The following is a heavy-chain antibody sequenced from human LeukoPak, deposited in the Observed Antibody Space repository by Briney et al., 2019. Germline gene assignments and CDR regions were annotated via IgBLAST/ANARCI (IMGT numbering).Heavy chain of an antibody. Sequence: ASVKVSCKASGYTFTSYGISWVRQAPGQGLEWMGWISAYNGNTNYAQKLQGRVTMTTDTSTSTAYMELRSLRSDDTAVYYCARDILWFGDPAPDYWGQGTLVTVSS. CDR3: ARDILWFGDPAPDY. J-gene: IGHJ4*02. CDR2: ISAYNGNT. CDR1: GYTFTSYG. V-gene: IGHV1-18*04. D-gene: IGHD3-10*01.